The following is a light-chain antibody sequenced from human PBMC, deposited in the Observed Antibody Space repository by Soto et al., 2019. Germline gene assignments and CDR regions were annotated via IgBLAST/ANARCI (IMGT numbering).Light chain of an antibody. CDR3: SSYTSSFCV. J-gene: IGLJ1*01. Sequence: QSALTQPASVSGSPGQSITISCTGTSSDVGGYNYVSWYQQHPGKAPKLMIYDVSNRPSGVSNRFSGSKSGNTASLTISGLQAEDEADYYCSSYTSSFCVFGTGTKLTVL. V-gene: IGLV2-14*01. CDR1: SSDVGGYNY. CDR2: DVS.